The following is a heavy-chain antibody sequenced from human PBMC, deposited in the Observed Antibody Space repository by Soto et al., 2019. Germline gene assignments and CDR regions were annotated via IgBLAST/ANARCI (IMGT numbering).Heavy chain of an antibody. D-gene: IGHD6-6*01. J-gene: IGHJ5*02. CDR2: ISAYNGNT. Sequence: QVQLVQSGAEVKKPGASVKVSCKASGYTFTIYGISGVRQAPGQGSAWMGGISAYNGNTNYAQKLQARVTMTTDTSTSTAYMELRSLRSDDKAVYYCARDLRQLVGLFYFDPWGQGTLVTVSS. V-gene: IGHV1-18*04. CDR1: GYTFTIYG. CDR3: ARDLRQLVGLFYFDP.